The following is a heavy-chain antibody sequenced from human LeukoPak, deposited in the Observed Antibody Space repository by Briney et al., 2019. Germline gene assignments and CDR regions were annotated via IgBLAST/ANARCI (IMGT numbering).Heavy chain of an antibody. J-gene: IGHJ4*02. Sequence: PSETLSLTCTVSGGSISSSSYYWGWIRQPPGKGLEWIGSIYYSGSTYYNPSLKSRVTISVDTSKNQFSLKLSSVTAADTAVYYYATGVRPLGHLGYWGQGTLVTVSS. D-gene: IGHD3-10*01. CDR2: IYYSGST. CDR3: ATGVRPLGHLGY. V-gene: IGHV4-39*07. CDR1: GGSISSSSYY.